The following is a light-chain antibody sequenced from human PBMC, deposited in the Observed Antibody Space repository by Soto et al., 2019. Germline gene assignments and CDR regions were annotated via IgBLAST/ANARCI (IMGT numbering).Light chain of an antibody. V-gene: IGKV1-39*01. J-gene: IGKJ2*01. CDR2: AAS. CDR3: KQSLTIPYT. CDR1: QTISTH. Sequence: DIQMTQAPSSLSASVRDRVTITCRASQTISTHLNWYQQKPGKAPKLLIYAASTLQSGVPSRFSGSGSGTDFTLTINSLQPEDFATYYCKQSLTIPYTFAQGTNLEI.